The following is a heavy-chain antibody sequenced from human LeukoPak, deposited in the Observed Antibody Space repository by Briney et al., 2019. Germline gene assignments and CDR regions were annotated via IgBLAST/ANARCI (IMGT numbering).Heavy chain of an antibody. CDR2: IKPNSGGT. J-gene: IGHJ6*02. CDR3: ARGDPLPTYYDFWSGWQYGMDV. V-gene: IGHV1-2*02. Sequence: ASVKVSCKASGYTFTGYYMHWVRQAPGQGRGWMGWIKPNSGGTNYAQKFQGRVTMTRNTSISTAYMELSSLRSEATAVYYCARGDPLPTYYDFWSGWQYGMDVWGQGTTVTVSS. CDR1: GYTFTGYY. D-gene: IGHD3-3*01.